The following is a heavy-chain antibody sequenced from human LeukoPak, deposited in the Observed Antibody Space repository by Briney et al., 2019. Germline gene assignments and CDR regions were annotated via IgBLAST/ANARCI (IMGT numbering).Heavy chain of an antibody. Sequence: SETLSLTCAVYGGFFSGYYWSWIRQPPGKGLEWIGEINHSGSTNYNPSLKSRVTISVDTSKNQFSLKLSSVTAADTAVYYCARARASKAGRRATAFDIWGQGTMVTVSS. V-gene: IGHV4-34*01. D-gene: IGHD6-19*01. CDR2: INHSGST. CDR1: GGFFSGYY. J-gene: IGHJ3*02. CDR3: ARARASKAGRRATAFDI.